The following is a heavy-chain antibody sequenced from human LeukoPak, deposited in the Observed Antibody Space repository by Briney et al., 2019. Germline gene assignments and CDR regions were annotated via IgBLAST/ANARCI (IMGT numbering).Heavy chain of an antibody. CDR1: GFTFSSYS. D-gene: IGHD2-15*01. V-gene: IGHV3-21*01. CDR3: ARVSGVSPGGAFDI. CDR2: ISSSGSYI. Sequence: GGSLRLSCAASGFTFSSYSMNWVRQAPGKGLEWVSSISSSGSYIYYADSVKGRFTISRDNAKNSLYLQMNSLRAEDTAVYYCARVSGVSPGGAFDIWGQGTMVTVSS. J-gene: IGHJ3*02.